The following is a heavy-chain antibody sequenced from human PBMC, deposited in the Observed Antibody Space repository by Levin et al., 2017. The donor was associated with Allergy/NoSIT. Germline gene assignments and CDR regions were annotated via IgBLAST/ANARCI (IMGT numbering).Heavy chain of an antibody. J-gene: IGHJ4*02. Sequence: PGGSLRLSCEASGFTVSSNYMSWVRQAPGKGLEWVSVIYSGGNTYYADSVKGRFTISRDNSKNTLYLQMNSLRAEDTAVYYCARGSSSSPTYFDYWGQGTLVTVSS. CDR1: GFTVSSNY. CDR3: ARGSSSSPTYFDY. D-gene: IGHD6-13*01. CDR2: IYSGGNT. V-gene: IGHV3-53*01.